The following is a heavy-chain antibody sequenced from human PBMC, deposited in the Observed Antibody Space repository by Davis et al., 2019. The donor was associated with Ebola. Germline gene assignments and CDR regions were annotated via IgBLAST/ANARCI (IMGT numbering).Heavy chain of an antibody. D-gene: IGHD6-13*01. CDR2: VYYNGDT. J-gene: IGHJ6*04. CDR1: GDPISSRYFY. CDR3: AGTPDYGMDV. Sequence: MPSETLSLTCSVSGDPISSRYFYWGWIRQPPGQGLEWIGSVYYNGDTEYNPSLQSRVTLSVDTSRNQFSLKLKSVTAADTAVYYAAGTPDYGMDVWGKGTTVTVSS. V-gene: IGHV4-39*01.